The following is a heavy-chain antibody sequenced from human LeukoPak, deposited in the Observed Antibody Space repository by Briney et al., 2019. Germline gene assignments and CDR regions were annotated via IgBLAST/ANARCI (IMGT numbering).Heavy chain of an antibody. CDR1: GFTFSRHG. CDR2: MSPSCDIK. V-gene: IGHV3-23*02. D-gene: IGHD3-16*01. J-gene: IGHJ4*02. Sequence: PGGSLRLSCVASGFTFSRHGMNWVRHAPGKGLEWVWGMSPSCDIKYYVGSVKGRFTVSRDNSKNTLYLQMKSLRAEDTAVYYCAKDSGRLDFDYWGQGTLVTVSS. CDR3: AKDSGRLDFDY.